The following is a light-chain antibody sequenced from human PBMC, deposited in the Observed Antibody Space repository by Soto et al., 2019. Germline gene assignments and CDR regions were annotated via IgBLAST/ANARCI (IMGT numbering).Light chain of an antibody. CDR2: GNS. Sequence: QSVLTQPPSVSGAPGQRVTISCTGYNSNIGAGYDVHWYQQLPGTAPKLLIYGNSNRPSGVPDRFSASKSGTSASLAITGPQAADEADYYCHSYDRSLSGWVFGGGTKLTV. CDR1: NSNIGAGYD. CDR3: HSYDRSLSGWV. J-gene: IGLJ3*02. V-gene: IGLV1-40*01.